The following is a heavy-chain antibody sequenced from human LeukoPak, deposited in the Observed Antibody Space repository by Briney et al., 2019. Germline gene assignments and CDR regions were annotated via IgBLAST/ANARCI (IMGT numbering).Heavy chain of an antibody. Sequence: GGSLRLSCAASGFTVSSSYMSWVRQAPGKGLEWVLVIYSGGSTYYADSVKGRFTISRDNSKNTLYPQMNSLRAEDTAVYYCARDPARNSSSWGQGTLVTVSS. D-gene: IGHD6-13*01. CDR1: GFTVSSSY. J-gene: IGHJ4*02. V-gene: IGHV3-66*01. CDR3: ARDPARNSSS. CDR2: IYSGGST.